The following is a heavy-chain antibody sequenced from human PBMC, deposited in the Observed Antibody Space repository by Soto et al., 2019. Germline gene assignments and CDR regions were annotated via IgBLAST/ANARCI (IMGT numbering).Heavy chain of an antibody. V-gene: IGHV1-58*01. CDR1: GFTFTSSA. CDR2: IVVGSGNT. Sequence: SVKVSCKASGFTFTSSAVQWVRQARGQRLEWIGWIVVGSGNTNYAQKFQERVTITRDMSTSTAYMEMNSLKTEDTAVYYCTADRAEMPTITIVYWGQGSLVTVSS. J-gene: IGHJ4*02. D-gene: IGHD3-3*01. CDR3: TADRAEMPTITIVY.